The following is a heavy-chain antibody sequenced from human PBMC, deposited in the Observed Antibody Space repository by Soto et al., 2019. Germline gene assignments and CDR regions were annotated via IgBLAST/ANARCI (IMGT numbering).Heavy chain of an antibody. Sequence: ASVKVSCKASGYTFTSYAMNWVRQAPGQGLEWMGWINTNTGNPTHAQGFTGRFVFSLDTSVSTAYLQICSLKAEDTAVYYCARDRRALRYYDSSGYYPWGQGTLVTVSS. J-gene: IGHJ5*02. CDR1: GYTFTSYA. D-gene: IGHD3-22*01. CDR2: INTNTGNP. V-gene: IGHV7-4-1*01. CDR3: ARDRRALRYYDSSGYYP.